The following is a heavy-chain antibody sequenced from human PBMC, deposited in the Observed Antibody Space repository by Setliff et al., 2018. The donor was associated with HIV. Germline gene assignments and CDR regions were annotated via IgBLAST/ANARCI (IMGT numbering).Heavy chain of an antibody. D-gene: IGHD1-1*01. V-gene: IGHV4-39*01. Sequence: PSETLSLTCTVSGGSISSTSYYWGWIRQPPGKGLEWIGSIYHSGSTYYNPSLQSRVTISVDTSKNQFSLKLSSVTAADTAVYYCARRYHDASGFYNSWGQGVQVTVSS. J-gene: IGHJ4*02. CDR3: ARRYHDASGFYNS. CDR1: GGSISSTSYY. CDR2: IYHSGST.